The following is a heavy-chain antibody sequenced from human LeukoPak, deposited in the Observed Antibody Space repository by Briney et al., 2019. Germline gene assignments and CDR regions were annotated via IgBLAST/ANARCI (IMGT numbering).Heavy chain of an antibody. CDR3: ARVIGYSGYDAFDY. CDR2: ISNSGST. V-gene: IGHV4-59*01. J-gene: IGHJ4*02. D-gene: IGHD5-12*01. CDR1: GGSISSYF. Sequence: KPSETLSLTCIVSGGSISSYFWSWIRQPPGKGLEWIGYISNSGSTNYNPSLKSRVTISADTSKNQFSLKLSSVTAADTAVYHCARVIGYSGYDAFDYWGQGTLVTVSS.